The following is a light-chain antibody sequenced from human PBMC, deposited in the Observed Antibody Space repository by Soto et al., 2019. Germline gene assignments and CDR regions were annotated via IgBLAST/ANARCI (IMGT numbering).Light chain of an antibody. CDR1: HDIANY. CDR3: QHYDDLWAT. V-gene: IGKV1-33*01. J-gene: IGKJ4*01. Sequence: DIPMTQSPSSLSAAVGDIVTITCQASHDIANYLNWYQHRPGKAPKLLIYEASNLETGVPSRFRGSGSGTDYTLTMSRRQPGDVVTYYCQHYDDLWATFGGGTKVEIK. CDR2: EAS.